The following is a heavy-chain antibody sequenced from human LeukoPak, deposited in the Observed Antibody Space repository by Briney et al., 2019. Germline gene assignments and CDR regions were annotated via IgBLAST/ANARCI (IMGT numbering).Heavy chain of an antibody. CDR3: ARDEDYYDSSGYYSFDY. J-gene: IGHJ4*02. V-gene: IGHV3-21*01. D-gene: IGHD3-22*01. Sequence: SSSYIYYADSVKGRFTISRDNAKNSLYLQMNGLRAEDTAVYYCARDEDYYDSSGYYSFDYWGQGTLVTVSS. CDR2: SSSYI.